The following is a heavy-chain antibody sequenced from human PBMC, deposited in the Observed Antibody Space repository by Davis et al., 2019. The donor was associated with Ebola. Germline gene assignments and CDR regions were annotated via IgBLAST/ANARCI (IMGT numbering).Heavy chain of an antibody. Sequence: MPSETLSLTCAVYGGSFSGYYWSWIRQPPGKGLEWIGKINHSGSTNYNPSLKSRVTISVDTSKNQFSLKLSSVTAADTAVYYCARHRSRGQAVADYWGQGTLVTVSS. CDR1: GGSFSGYY. V-gene: IGHV4-34*01. CDR2: INHSGST. D-gene: IGHD6-19*01. CDR3: ARHRSRGQAVADY. J-gene: IGHJ4*02.